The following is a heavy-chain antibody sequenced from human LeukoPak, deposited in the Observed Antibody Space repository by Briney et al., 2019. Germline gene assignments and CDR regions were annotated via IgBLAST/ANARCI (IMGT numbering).Heavy chain of an antibody. CDR1: GFTFSSYA. D-gene: IGHD5-18*01. CDR2: ISYDGSNK. CDR3: ARYVDTAMDYYFDY. V-gene: IGHV3-30*01. Sequence: GGSLRLSCAASGFTFSSYAMHWVRQAPGKGLEWVAVISYDGSNKYYADSVKGRFTISRDNSKNTLYLQMNSLRAEDTAVYYCARYVDTAMDYYFDYWGQGTLVTVSS. J-gene: IGHJ4*02.